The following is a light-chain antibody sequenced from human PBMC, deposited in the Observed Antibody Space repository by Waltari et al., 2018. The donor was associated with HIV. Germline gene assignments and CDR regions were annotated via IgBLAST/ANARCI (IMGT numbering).Light chain of an antibody. CDR1: SSDVGGYTL. CDR2: DVT. Sequence: QSALTQHRPVSGSPGQSVTISCTGTSSDVGGYTLVSWYQHHPGKAPKLVISDVTKRPSGVPDRFSGSKSGNTASLTISGLQAEDEADYYCCSYSGSGTLYVFGTGTEVTVL. CDR3: CSYSGSGTLYV. V-gene: IGLV2-11*01. J-gene: IGLJ1*01.